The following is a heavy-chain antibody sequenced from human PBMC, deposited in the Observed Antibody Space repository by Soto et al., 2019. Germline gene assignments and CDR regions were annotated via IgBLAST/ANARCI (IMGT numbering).Heavy chain of an antibody. J-gene: IGHJ4*02. V-gene: IGHV1-58*01. CDR1: GFTFTSSA. CDR3: ARDTYDTTGYPLDY. D-gene: IGHD3-22*01. CDR2: IVVGSGNT. Sequence: GASVKVSCKASGFTFTSSAVQWVRQARGQRLEWIGWIVVGSGNTNYAQKFQERVTITRDMSTSTAYMELRSLTSDDTAIYYCARDTYDTTGYPLDYWGQGTLVTVSS.